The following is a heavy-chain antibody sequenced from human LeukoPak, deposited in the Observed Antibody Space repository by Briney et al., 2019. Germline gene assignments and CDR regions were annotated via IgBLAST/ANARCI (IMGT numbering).Heavy chain of an antibody. D-gene: IGHD3-3*01. CDR3: ARLTTIFGVVMGYCFDY. Sequence: PSETLSLTCAVYGGSFSGYYWSWIRQPPGKGLEWIGEINHSGSTNYNPSLKSRVTISVDTSKNQFSLKLSSVTAADTAVYYCARLTTIFGVVMGYCFDYWGQGTLVTVSS. CDR1: GGSFSGYY. CDR2: INHSGST. V-gene: IGHV4-34*01. J-gene: IGHJ4*02.